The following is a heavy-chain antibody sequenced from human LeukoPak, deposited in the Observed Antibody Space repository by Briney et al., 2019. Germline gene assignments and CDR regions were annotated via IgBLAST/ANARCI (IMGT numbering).Heavy chain of an antibody. CDR3: AKGGIFDSSSWYWIDP. D-gene: IGHD6-13*01. Sequence: GGSLRLSCAASGFTFSSYAMSWVRQAPGKGLEGVSAISGSGGSTYYADSVKGRFTIPRDNSKNTLYLQMNSLRAEDTAVYYCAKGGIFDSSSWYWIDPWGQGTLVTVSS. J-gene: IGHJ5*02. V-gene: IGHV3-23*01. CDR2: ISGSGGST. CDR1: GFTFSSYA.